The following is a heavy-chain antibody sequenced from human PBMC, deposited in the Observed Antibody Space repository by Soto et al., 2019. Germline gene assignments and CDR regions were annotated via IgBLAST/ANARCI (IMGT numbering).Heavy chain of an antibody. J-gene: IGHJ5*02. D-gene: IGHD1-1*01. CDR2: IKQDGSEK. V-gene: IGHV3-7*01. CDR3: ARAGEGYPA. Sequence: EVQLVESGGGLVQPGGSLTLSCAASGFTFSRNWMSWVRQAPGKGLEWVANIKQDGSEKYYADAVKGRFTLSRDNVENSLYWQLNSLRAEDTAVYYGARAGEGYPAWGQGTLVTVSS. CDR1: GFTFSRNW.